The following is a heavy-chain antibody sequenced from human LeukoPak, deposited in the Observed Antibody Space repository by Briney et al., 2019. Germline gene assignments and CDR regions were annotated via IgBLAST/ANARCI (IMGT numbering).Heavy chain of an antibody. CDR1: GGSISSYY. CDR2: IYYSGST. Sequence: PSETLSLTCTVSGGSISSYYWSWIRQPPGKGLEWIGYIYYSGSTNYNPSLKSRVTISVDTSKNQFSLKLSSVTAADTAVYYCARWSQEQLNFDYWGQGTLVTVSS. CDR3: ARWSQEQLNFDY. J-gene: IGHJ4*02. D-gene: IGHD1/OR15-1a*01. V-gene: IGHV4-59*08.